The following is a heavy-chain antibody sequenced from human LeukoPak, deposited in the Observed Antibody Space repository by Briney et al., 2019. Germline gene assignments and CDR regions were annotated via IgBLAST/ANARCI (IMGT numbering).Heavy chain of an antibody. CDR1: GYTFTSYG. CDR2: INPNSGGT. CDR3: ARGRLGGIGGTTTGFDY. J-gene: IGHJ4*02. D-gene: IGHD1-1*01. Sequence: ASVKVSCKASGYTFTSYGISWVRQAPGQGLEWMGWINPNSGGTNYAQKFQGWVTMTRDTSISTAYMELSRLRSDDTAVYYCARGRLGGIGGTTTGFDYWGQGTLVNVSS. V-gene: IGHV1-2*04.